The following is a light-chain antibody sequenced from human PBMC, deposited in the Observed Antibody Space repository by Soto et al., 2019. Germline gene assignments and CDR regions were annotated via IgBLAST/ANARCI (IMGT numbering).Light chain of an antibody. CDR3: QQSYSTPSIT. V-gene: IGKV1-39*01. J-gene: IGKJ5*01. CDR2: AAS. Sequence: DIQMTQSPSTLSVSVGDRVTITCRASQAIRNDVSWYQQKPGKAPKLLIYAASSLQSGVPSRFSGSGSGTDFTLTISSLQPEDFATYYCQQSYSTPSITFGQGTRLEIK. CDR1: QAIRND.